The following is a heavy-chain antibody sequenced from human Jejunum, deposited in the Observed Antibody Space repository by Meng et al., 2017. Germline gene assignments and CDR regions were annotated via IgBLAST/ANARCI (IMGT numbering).Heavy chain of an antibody. Sequence: QVQLQESGPGLVKPSQTLSLACTVSGDSVTSGNYTWSWIRQPPGKGLEWIGYISFSGKTSYNPSFKSRVTISLDTSKNHFSLTLTSVTVADTAGYYCVRGGNGGRLGDNWFDPWGQGTLVTVSS. CDR3: VRGGNGGRLGDNWFDP. V-gene: IGHV4-30-4*01. D-gene: IGHD2-8*01. CDR1: GDSVTSGNYT. CDR2: ISFSGKT. J-gene: IGHJ5*02.